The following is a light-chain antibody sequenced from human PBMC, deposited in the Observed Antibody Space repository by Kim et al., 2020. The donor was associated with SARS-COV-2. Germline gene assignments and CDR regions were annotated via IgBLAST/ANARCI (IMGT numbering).Light chain of an antibody. CDR2: LNSDGSH. Sequence: SVKLTCTLSGGHSTYAIAWHQQQPEKGPRYLMKLNSDGSHSKGDGIPDRFSGSSSGAERYLTISSLQSEDEADYYCQTWGTGIVVFGGGTQLTIL. CDR3: QTWGTGIVV. V-gene: IGLV4-69*01. CDR1: GGHSTYA. J-gene: IGLJ2*01.